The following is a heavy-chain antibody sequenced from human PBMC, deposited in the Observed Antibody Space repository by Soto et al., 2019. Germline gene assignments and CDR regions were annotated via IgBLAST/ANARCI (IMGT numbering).Heavy chain of an antibody. Sequence: RLSCAASGFTFSSYGMHWVRQAPGKGLEWVAVISYDGSNKYYADSVKGRFPISRDNSKNTLYLQMNSLRAEDTAVYYCAKGHSGDTAMVTEWFDPWGQGTLVTVSS. CDR1: GFTFSSYG. J-gene: IGHJ5*02. V-gene: IGHV3-30*18. CDR2: ISYDGSNK. CDR3: AKGHSGDTAMVTEWFDP. D-gene: IGHD5-18*01.